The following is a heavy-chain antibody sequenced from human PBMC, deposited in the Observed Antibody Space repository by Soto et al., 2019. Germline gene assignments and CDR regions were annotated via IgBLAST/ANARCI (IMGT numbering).Heavy chain of an antibody. J-gene: IGHJ3*02. CDR3: ATSGHCGGLRCSSFDM. CDR2: TGGSGDT. CDR1: RFTLRNYV. Sequence: EVQLLESGGGLVQPGGSLRLSCAASRFTLRNYVVNWVRQAPGKGLEWVSTTGGSGDTYYPDSVKGRFTISRDNSKNTVYLEMITLRDEDTAVYYCATSGHCGGLRCSSFDMWGKGTVVTVSS. V-gene: IGHV3-23*01. D-gene: IGHD2-21*01.